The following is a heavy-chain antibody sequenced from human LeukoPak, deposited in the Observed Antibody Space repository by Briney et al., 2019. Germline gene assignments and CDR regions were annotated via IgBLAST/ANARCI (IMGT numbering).Heavy chain of an antibody. CDR2: IIPIFGTA. Sequence: ASVKVSCKASGGTFISYAISWVRQAPGEGLEWMGGIIPIFGTANYAQKFQGRDTITADKSTSTAYMELSSLRSEDTAVYYCYCGGDCPLDYWGQGTLVTVSS. J-gene: IGHJ4*02. CDR3: YCGGDCPLDY. D-gene: IGHD2-21*02. V-gene: IGHV1-69*06. CDR1: GGTFISYA.